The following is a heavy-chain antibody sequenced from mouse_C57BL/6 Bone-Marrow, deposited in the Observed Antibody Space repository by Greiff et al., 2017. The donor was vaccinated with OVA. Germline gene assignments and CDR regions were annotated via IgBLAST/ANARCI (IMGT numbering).Heavy chain of an antibody. Sequence: VQLQQSGPELVKPGDSVKISCKASGYSFTGYFMNWVMQSHGKSLEWIGRINPYNGDTFYNQKFKGKATLTVDKSSSTAHLELRSLTSEDSAVYYCARSGLLDYWGQGTTLTVSS. CDR2: INPYNGDT. CDR1: GYSFTGYF. D-gene: IGHD2-13*01. V-gene: IGHV1-20*01. CDR3: ARSGLLDY. J-gene: IGHJ2*01.